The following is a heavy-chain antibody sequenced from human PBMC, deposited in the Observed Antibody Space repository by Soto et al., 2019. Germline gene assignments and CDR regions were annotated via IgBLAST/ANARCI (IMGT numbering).Heavy chain of an antibody. D-gene: IGHD3-10*01. CDR1: GFTFSNTW. CDR2: IESKGDGGAP. CDR3: AAMVRRIIWFFDY. Sequence: GGSLRLSCAASGFTFSNTWMAWVRQAPGRGLEWIGRIESKGDGGAPDYAAPVKGRFTISTDDSQNTLFLQMNTLKPEDTAVYFCAAMVRRIIWFFDYWGQGALVTVSS. J-gene: IGHJ4*02. V-gene: IGHV3-15*04.